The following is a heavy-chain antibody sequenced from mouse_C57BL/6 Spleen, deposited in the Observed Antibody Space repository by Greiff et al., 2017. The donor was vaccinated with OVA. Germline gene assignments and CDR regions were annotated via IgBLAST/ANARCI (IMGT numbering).Heavy chain of an antibody. V-gene: IGHV5-6*01. J-gene: IGHJ1*03. CDR3: ARQGGNYEYFDV. D-gene: IGHD2-1*01. CDR2: ISSGGNYT. CDR1: GFTFSSYG. Sequence: EVKLMESGGDLVKPGGSLKLSCAASGFTFSSYGMSWVRQTPDKRLEWVATISSGGNYTYYPDSVKGRFTISRDNAKNTLYLQMSSLKSEDTAMYYCARQGGNYEYFDVWGTGTTVTVSS.